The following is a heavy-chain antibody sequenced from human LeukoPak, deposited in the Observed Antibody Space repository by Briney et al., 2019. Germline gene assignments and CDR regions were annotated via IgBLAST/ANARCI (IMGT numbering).Heavy chain of an antibody. Sequence: PSETLSLTCTVSGGSISSYYWSWVRQPPGKGLEWIGYIYYSGSTNYNPSLKSRVTISVDTSKNQLSLKLSSVTAADTAVYYCARTYYDILTGYYPDYWGQGTLVTVSS. CDR1: GGSISSYY. D-gene: IGHD3-9*01. V-gene: IGHV4-59*08. CDR3: ARTYYDILTGYYPDY. J-gene: IGHJ4*02. CDR2: IYYSGST.